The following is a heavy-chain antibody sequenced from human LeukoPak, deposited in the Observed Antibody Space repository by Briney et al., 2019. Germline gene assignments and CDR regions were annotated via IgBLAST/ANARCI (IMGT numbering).Heavy chain of an antibody. CDR2: IYSSATT. D-gene: IGHD4-17*01. CDR3: ARGYFGDYGLYFDY. J-gene: IGHJ4*02. CDR1: GGSISSYS. Sequence: PSETLSLTCTVSGGSISSYSWNWIRQPAGKGLEWIGRIYSSATTNYNPSLKSRVTVSVDTSNNHFSLKLNSVTAADTAVYFCARGYFGDYGLYFDYWGQGILVTVSS. V-gene: IGHV4-4*07.